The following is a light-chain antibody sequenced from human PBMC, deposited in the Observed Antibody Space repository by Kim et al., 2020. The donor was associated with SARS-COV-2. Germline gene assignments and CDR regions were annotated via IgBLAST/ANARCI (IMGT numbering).Light chain of an antibody. CDR1: QSVSSY. V-gene: IGKV3-11*01. CDR3: QQRSIWPPT. Sequence: EIVLTQSPATLSLSPGERATLSCRASQSVSSYLAWYQQKPGQAPRLLIYDASNRATGIPARFSGSGSGTDFTLTISSLEPEDFAVYYCQQRSIWPPTFGGGTKVEI. J-gene: IGKJ4*01. CDR2: DAS.